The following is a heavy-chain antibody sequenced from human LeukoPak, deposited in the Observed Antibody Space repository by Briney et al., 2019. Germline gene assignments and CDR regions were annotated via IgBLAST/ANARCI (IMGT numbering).Heavy chain of an antibody. J-gene: IGHJ6*02. CDR2: INHSGST. CDR1: GGSFSGYY. D-gene: IGHD2-2*01. Sequence: PSETLSLTCAVSGGSFSGYYWSWIRHPPGKGLEWIGEINHSGSTNYNPSLKSRVTISVDTSKNQFSLKLSSVTAADTAVYYCASLPKPVVPAARRYYYGMDVWGQGTTVTVSS. V-gene: IGHV4-34*01. CDR3: ASLPKPVVPAARRYYYGMDV.